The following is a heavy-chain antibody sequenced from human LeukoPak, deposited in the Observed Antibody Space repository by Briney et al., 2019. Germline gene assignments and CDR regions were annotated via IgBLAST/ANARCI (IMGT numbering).Heavy chain of an antibody. CDR3: SGYCSGGNCYSGAY. Sequence: GGSLRLSCAASGFTFSSYAMSWVRQAPGKGLEWVSTISVSGGNTYYADSVKGRFTISRVNSKSTMYMQMNSLRVEDTATYYCSGYCSGGNCYSGAYWGQGTLVTVSS. V-gene: IGHV3-23*01. CDR2: ISVSGGNT. CDR1: GFTFSSYA. D-gene: IGHD2-15*01. J-gene: IGHJ4*02.